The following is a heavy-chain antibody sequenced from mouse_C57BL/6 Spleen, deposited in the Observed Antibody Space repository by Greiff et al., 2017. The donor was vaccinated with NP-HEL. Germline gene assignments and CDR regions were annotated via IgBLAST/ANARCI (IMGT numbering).Heavy chain of an antibody. D-gene: IGHD2-5*01. V-gene: IGHV1-55*01. J-gene: IGHJ2*01. CDR3: ARPSYSNYYFDY. Sequence: VQLQQPGAELVKPGASVKMSCKASGYTFTSYWITWVKQRPGQGLEWIGDIYPGSGSTNYNEKFKSKATLTVDTSSSTAYMQLSSLTSEDSAVYYCARPSYSNYYFDYWGQGTTLTVSS. CDR1: GYTFTSYW. CDR2: IYPGSGST.